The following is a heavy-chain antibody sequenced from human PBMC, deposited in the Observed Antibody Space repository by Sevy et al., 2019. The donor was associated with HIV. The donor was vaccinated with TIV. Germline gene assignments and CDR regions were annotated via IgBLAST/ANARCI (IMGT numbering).Heavy chain of an antibody. Sequence: SETLSLTCAVSGYSISSGYYWGWIRQPPGKGLEWIGSIYHSGSTYYNPSLKSRVTISVDTSKNQFSLKLSSVTAADTAVYYCASMGIAVAGHDAFDIWGQRTMVTVSS. CDR1: GYSISSGYY. CDR3: ASMGIAVAGHDAFDI. CDR2: IYHSGST. V-gene: IGHV4-38-2*01. D-gene: IGHD6-19*01. J-gene: IGHJ3*02.